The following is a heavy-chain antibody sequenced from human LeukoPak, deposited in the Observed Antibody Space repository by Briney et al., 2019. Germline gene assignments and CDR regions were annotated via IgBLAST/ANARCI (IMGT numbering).Heavy chain of an antibody. CDR3: ARGVVGYCSTTSCYDLDY. CDR1: GYTFTNYE. CDR2: MTPNSGST. V-gene: IGHV1-8*01. J-gene: IGHJ4*02. Sequence: GASVKVSCKASGYTFTNYEINWVRQAPGQGLEWMGWMTPNSGSTGYEQKFQGRVAMTRNTSTGTAYVELSSLRSEDTAVYYCARGVVGYCSTTSCYDLDYWGQGTLFTVSS. D-gene: IGHD2-2*01.